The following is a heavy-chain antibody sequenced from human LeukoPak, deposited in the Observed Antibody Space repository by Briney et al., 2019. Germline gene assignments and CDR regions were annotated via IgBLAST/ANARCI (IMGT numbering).Heavy chain of an antibody. V-gene: IGHV3-23*01. CDR3: AKTYYDYVWGSYRLYYFDY. Sequence: GGSLRLSCAASGFTFSSYAMSWVRQAPGKGLEWVSAISGSGGSTYYADSVKGRFTISRDNSKNTLYLQMNSLRAEDTAVYYCAKTYYDYVWGSYRLYYFDYWGQGTLATVSS. CDR2: ISGSGGST. CDR1: GFTFSSYA. J-gene: IGHJ4*02. D-gene: IGHD3-16*02.